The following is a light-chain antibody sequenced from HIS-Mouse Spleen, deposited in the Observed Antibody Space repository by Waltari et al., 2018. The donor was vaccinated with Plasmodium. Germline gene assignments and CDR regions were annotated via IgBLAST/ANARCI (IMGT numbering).Light chain of an antibody. CDR2: EDS. CDR3: YSTDSSGNHRV. V-gene: IGLV3-10*01. CDR1: ALPKKY. J-gene: IGLJ3*02. Sequence: SYELTQPPSVSVSPGQTARITCSGDALPKKYAYWYQQKSGQAPVLVIYEDSKRPSGIPERFSGFSSGTMDTLTISGAQVEDEADYYSYSTDSSGNHRVFGGGTKLTVL.